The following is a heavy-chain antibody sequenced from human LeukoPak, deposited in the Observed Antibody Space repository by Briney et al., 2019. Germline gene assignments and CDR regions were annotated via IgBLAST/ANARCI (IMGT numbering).Heavy chain of an antibody. CDR1: GFTFSSYS. CDR2: ISSSSSYI. V-gene: IGHV3-21*01. D-gene: IGHD3-10*01. Sequence: GGSLRLSCAASGFTFSSYSMNCVRQAPGKGLEWVSSISSSSSYIYYADSVKGRFTISRDNAKNSLYLQMNSLRAEDTAVYYCARPLMYYYGSETYFWFDPWGQGTLVTVSS. J-gene: IGHJ5*02. CDR3: ARPLMYYYGSETYFWFDP.